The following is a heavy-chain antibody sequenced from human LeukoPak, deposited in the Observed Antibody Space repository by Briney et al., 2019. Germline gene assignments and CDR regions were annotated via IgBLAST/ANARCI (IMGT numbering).Heavy chain of an antibody. CDR2: INPNGGST. CDR1: GYTFTNYY. J-gene: IGHJ4*02. CDR3: ARERRAWGEDF. V-gene: IGHV1-46*01. Sequence: ASVKVSCKASGYTFTNYYIHWVRQAPGQGLEWVGLINPNGGSTGYAQRFQGRVTVTTDTSTSTVYMELNSLGSEDAAVYYCARERRAWGEDFWGQGTLVTVSS. D-gene: IGHD3-16*01.